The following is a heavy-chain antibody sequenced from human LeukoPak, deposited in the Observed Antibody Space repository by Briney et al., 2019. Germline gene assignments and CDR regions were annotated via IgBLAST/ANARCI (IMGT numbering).Heavy chain of an antibody. Sequence: PSQTLSLTCTVSGGSIGGNSYWSWIRQPPGKGPEWIGHISNSGSTYYSPSLSSRVTISLDTSKNQFSLKLRSVTAADTAVYYCARGGASSIPLDYWGRGTLVTVSS. J-gene: IGHJ4*02. CDR2: ISNSGST. V-gene: IGHV4-61*01. D-gene: IGHD1-26*01. CDR3: ARGGASSIPLDY. CDR1: GGSIGGNSY.